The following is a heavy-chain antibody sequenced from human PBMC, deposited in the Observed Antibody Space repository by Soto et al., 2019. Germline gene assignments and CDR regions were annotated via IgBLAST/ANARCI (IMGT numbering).Heavy chain of an antibody. Sequence: EVQLVESGGGLVQPGGSLRLSCAVSGFTFSSFWMHWVRQAPGEGLVWVSRINTDGSSTSYADSVKGRFTISRGNAKNTLYLRMNSLRVEDTAMYYCAKRGVDTFGLSYWGQGTLVTVSS. J-gene: IGHJ4*02. CDR3: AKRGVDTFGLSY. CDR1: GFTFSSFW. D-gene: IGHD3-10*01. V-gene: IGHV3-74*01. CDR2: INTDGSST.